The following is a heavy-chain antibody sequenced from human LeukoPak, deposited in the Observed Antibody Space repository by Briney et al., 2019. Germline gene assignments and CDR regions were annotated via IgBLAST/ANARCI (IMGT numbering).Heavy chain of an antibody. Sequence: GATVKICCKVSGYTFTDYSMHWVKQAPGKGLEWMGLDDPEDGETIYAEKFQGRVTITADTSTDTAYMELSSLRSEDTAVYYCATVSGPYDSSGYYSPDYWGQGTLVTVSS. J-gene: IGHJ4*02. CDR3: ATVSGPYDSSGYYSPDY. D-gene: IGHD3-22*01. CDR2: DDPEDGET. V-gene: IGHV1-69-2*01. CDR1: GYTFTDYS.